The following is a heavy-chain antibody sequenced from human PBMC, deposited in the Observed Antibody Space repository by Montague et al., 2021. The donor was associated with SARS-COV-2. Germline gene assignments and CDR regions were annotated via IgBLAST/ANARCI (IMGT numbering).Heavy chain of an antibody. V-gene: IGHV4-61*01. CDR3: ARVLTWDSSGPYSENFDY. J-gene: IGHJ4*02. Sequence: SETLSLTCTVSGSSVSSGSYYWSWIRQPPGKGLEWIGYIYYSGSTNYNPSLKSRVTISIDTSKNQFSLKLSSVTAADTAVYYCARVLTWDSSGPYSENFDYWGQGTLVTVSS. CDR1: GSSVSSGSYY. CDR2: IYYSGST. D-gene: IGHD3-22*01.